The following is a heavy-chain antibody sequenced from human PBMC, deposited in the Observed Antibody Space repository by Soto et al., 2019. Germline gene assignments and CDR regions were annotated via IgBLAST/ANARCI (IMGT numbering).Heavy chain of an antibody. CDR3: ARELDPYVGCNSLSLDY. D-gene: IGHD4-4*01. V-gene: IGHV1-69*13. CDR1: GGSFSTYG. Sequence: QVQLVQSGAEVTKPGSSVKVSCKASGGSFSTYGINWVRLAPGQVLEGMGGIIPKCGTANYAQKLRGRVTITADESKDTASMARNYVRAEVTPEYFYARELDPYVGCNSLSLDYWGQGTLVTVSS. J-gene: IGHJ4*02. CDR2: IIPKCGTA.